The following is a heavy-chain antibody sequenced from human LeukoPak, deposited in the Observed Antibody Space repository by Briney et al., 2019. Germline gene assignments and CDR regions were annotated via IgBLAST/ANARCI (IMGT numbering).Heavy chain of an antibody. J-gene: IGHJ6*02. V-gene: IGHV3-9*02. CDR2: ISWNSGSI. CDR3: AKAVVPAAMHVYYYGMDV. CDR1: GFTSDDYA. Sequence: GGSLRLSCAASGFTSDDYAMHWVRQAPGKGLEWVSGISWNSGSIGYADSVKGRFTISRDNAKNSLYLQMNSLRAEDTALYYCAKAVVPAAMHVYYYGMDVWGQGTTVTVSS. D-gene: IGHD2-2*01.